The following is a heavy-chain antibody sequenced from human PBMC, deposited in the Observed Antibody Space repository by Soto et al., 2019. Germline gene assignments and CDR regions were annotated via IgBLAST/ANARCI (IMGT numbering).Heavy chain of an antibody. Sequence: EVQLVETGGGLIQPGGSLRLSCAASGFTVSSNYMSWVRQAPGKGLEWVSVIYSGGSTYYADSVKGRFTISRDNTKNTLYLQMNSLRAEDTAVYYCARDQDSRGRDYYYYGMDVWGQGTTVTVSS. V-gene: IGHV3-53*02. CDR2: IYSGGST. CDR1: GFTVSSNY. D-gene: IGHD3-22*01. CDR3: ARDQDSRGRDYYYYGMDV. J-gene: IGHJ6*02.